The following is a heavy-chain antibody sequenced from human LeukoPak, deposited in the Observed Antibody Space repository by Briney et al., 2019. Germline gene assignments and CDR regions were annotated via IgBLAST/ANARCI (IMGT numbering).Heavy chain of an antibody. J-gene: IGHJ4*02. CDR1: GFTFTNYA. V-gene: IGHV3-23*01. CDR3: AKDCNGGNCYIDY. CDR2: MSGRGVST. D-gene: IGHD2-15*01. Sequence: WGSLRLSCAASGFTFTNYAMSWVRQAPGKGLEWVSGMSGRGVSTYYADSVKGRFTISSDNSKNTLYLQMNSLRAEDTAIYYCAKDCNGGNCYIDYWGQGTLVTVAS.